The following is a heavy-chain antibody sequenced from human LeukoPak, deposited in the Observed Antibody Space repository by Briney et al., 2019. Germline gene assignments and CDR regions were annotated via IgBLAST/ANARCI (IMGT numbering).Heavy chain of an antibody. CDR3: GKTRQFGSYYDF. CDR2: IRYDGSNK. D-gene: IGHD1-26*01. J-gene: IGHJ4*02. V-gene: IGHV3-30*02. CDR1: GFTFSSYG. Sequence: GGSLRLSCAASGFTFSSYGMHWVRQAPGKGLEWVAFIRYDGSNKYYADSVKGRFTISRDNSKNTLYLQMNSLRAEDTAVYYCGKTRQFGSYYDFWGQGTLVTVSS.